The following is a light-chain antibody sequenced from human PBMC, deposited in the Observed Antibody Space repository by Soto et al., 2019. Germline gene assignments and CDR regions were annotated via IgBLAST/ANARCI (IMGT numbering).Light chain of an antibody. V-gene: IGLV2-14*03. Sequence: QSVLTQPASVSGSPGQSITISCSGTSSDVGRHNAVSWYQQHPGKVPQLMIYNINIRPSGISDRFSASKSGNMASLTISGLQDEDEADYYCSSYRVGGSYVFGTGTKLTVL. CDR2: NIN. CDR1: SSDVGRHNA. J-gene: IGLJ1*01. CDR3: SSYRVGGSYV.